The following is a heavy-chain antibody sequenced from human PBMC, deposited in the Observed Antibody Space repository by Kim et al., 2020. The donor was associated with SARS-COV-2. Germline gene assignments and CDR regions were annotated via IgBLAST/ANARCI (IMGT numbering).Heavy chain of an antibody. CDR1: GFTFSSYG. CDR3: AKRTSNSAYYFDY. D-gene: IGHD2-21*01. CDR2: ISGNCGST. Sequence: GGSLRLSCAASGFTFSSYGMSWVRQAPGKGLEWVSAISGNCGSTYYADSVKGRFTISRDNSKNTLSLQMNSLRAEDTAVYYCAKRTSNSAYYFDYWGQGTLVTVSS. J-gene: IGHJ4*02. V-gene: IGHV3-23*01.